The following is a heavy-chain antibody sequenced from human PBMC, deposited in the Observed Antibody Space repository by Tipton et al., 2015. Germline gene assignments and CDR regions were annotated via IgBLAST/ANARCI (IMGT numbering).Heavy chain of an antibody. CDR2: IYTSGST. V-gene: IGHV4-4*07. CDR3: ARESLLAYYFDY. J-gene: IGHJ4*02. Sequence: LRLSCTVSGGSISSYYWSWIRQPAGKGLEWIGRIYTSGSTNYNPSLKSRVTMSVDTSKNQFSPKLSSVTAADTAVYYCARESLLAYYFDYWGQGTLVTVSS. D-gene: IGHD2/OR15-2a*01. CDR1: GGSISSYY.